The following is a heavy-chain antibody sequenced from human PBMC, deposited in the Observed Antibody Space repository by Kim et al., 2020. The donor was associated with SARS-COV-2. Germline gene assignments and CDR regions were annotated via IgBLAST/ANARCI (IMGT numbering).Heavy chain of an antibody. CDR1: GGSINTYY. D-gene: IGHD3-22*01. V-gene: IGHV4-59*01. J-gene: IGHJ5*02. Sequence: SETLSLTCSVSGGSINTYYLSWIRQPPGMGLEWIGYIYHTGSTNYNPSLKSRVTMSIDTSKNQLSLKLSSVTAADTAVYYCARDKGYHYDSSGQSGWFDPWGQGTLAT. CDR3: ARDKGYHYDSSGQSGWFDP. CDR2: IYHTGST.